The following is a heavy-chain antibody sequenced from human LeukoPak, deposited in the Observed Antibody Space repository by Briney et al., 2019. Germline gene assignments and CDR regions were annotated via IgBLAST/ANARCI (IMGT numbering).Heavy chain of an antibody. CDR3: ARVGVVTRLFDY. CDR2: IYYSGST. CDR1: GGSISSYY. V-gene: IGHV4-59*01. J-gene: IGHJ4*02. D-gene: IGHD2-21*02. Sequence: SETLSLTCTVSGGSISSYYWSWIRQPPGKGLEWIGYIYYSGSTNYNPSLKSRVTISVDTSKNQFSLKLSSVTAADTAVYYCARVGVVTRLFDYWGQGTLVTVSS.